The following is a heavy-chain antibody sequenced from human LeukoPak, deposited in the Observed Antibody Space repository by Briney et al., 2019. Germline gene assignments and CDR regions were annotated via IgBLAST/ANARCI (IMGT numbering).Heavy chain of an antibody. CDR3: ARESLGFYYYMDV. J-gene: IGHJ6*03. V-gene: IGHV3-66*02. CDR1: GFSFSDYG. CDR2: IYSGGST. Sequence: GGSLRLSCAASGFSFSDYGMSWVRQAPGKGLEWVSVIYSGGSTYYADSVKGRFTISRDNSKNTLYLQMNSLRAEDTAVYYCARESLGFYYYMDVWGKGTTVTVSS.